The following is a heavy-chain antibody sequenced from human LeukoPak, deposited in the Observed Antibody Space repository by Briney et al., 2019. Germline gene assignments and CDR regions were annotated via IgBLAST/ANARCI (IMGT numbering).Heavy chain of an antibody. CDR3: ARLGPDCSSTSCPPWVVGYYYMTS. Sequence: PSETLSLTCAVSGYSISSGYYWGWIRQPPGKGLEWIGSIYHSGSTYYNPSLKSRVTISVDTSKNQFSLKLSSVTAADTAVYYCARLGPDCSSTSCPPWVVGYYYMTSGAKGPRSPSP. D-gene: IGHD2-2*01. CDR1: GYSISSGYY. V-gene: IGHV4-38-2*01. CDR2: IYHSGST. J-gene: IGHJ6*03.